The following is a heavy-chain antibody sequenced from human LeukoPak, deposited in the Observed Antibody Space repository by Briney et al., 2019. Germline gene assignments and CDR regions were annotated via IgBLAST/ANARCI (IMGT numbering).Heavy chain of an antibody. Sequence: GGSLRLPCAASGFTFSSYAMHWVRQAPGKGLEWVAVISYDGSNKYYADSVKGRFTISRDNSKNTLYLQMNSLRAEDTAVYYCARGGFDIWGQGTMVTVSS. V-gene: IGHV3-30-3*01. CDR3: ARGGFDI. J-gene: IGHJ3*02. CDR1: GFTFSSYA. CDR2: ISYDGSNK.